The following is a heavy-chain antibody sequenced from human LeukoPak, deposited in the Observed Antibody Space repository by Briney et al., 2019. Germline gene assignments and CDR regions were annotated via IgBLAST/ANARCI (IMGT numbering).Heavy chain of an antibody. CDR3: AKEPPQWELHGVVWFDP. V-gene: IGHV3-23*01. J-gene: IGHJ5*02. D-gene: IGHD1-26*01. CDR2: ISGSGGST. Sequence: GGSLRLSCAASGFTLSSYAMSWVRQAPGKGLEWVSAISGSGGSTYYADSVKGRFTISRDNSKNTLYLQMNSLRAEDTAVYYCAKEPPQWELHGVVWFDPWGQGTLVTVSS. CDR1: GFTLSSYA.